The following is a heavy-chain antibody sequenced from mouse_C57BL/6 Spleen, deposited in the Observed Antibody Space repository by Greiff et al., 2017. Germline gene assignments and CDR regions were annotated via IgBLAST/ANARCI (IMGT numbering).Heavy chain of an antibody. J-gene: IGHJ1*03. Sequence: EVQVVESGAELVRPGASVKLSCTASGFNIKDDYMHWVKQRPEQGLEWIGWIDPENGDTEYASKFQGKATITADTSSNTAYLQLSSLTSEDTAVYYCSQDYDFDVWGTGTTVTVSS. CDR3: SQDYDFDV. V-gene: IGHV14-4*01. CDR1: GFNIKDDY. D-gene: IGHD2-4*01. CDR2: IDPENGDT.